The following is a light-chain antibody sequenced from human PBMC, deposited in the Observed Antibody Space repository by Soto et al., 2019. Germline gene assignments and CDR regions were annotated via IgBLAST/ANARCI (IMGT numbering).Light chain of an antibody. CDR2: GAS. CDR1: QSVSSNY. Sequence: ERVMTQSPATLSVSRGERASRSCRASQSVSSNYLAWYQQKPGQAPRLLIYGASSRATGIPDRFSGSGSGTDFTLTIIRLEPEDFAVYYCQQYGTTLGTFGQGTKVDIK. V-gene: IGKV3-20*01. CDR3: QQYGTTLGT. J-gene: IGKJ1*01.